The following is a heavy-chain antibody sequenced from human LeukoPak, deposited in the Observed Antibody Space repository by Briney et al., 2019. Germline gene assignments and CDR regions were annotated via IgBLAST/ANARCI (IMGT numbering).Heavy chain of an antibody. V-gene: IGHV3-21*01. CDR3: ARDHGSHYYGSGTYSPNFDY. CDR1: GFTFSSYS. Sequence: NPGGSLRLSCAASGFTFSSYSMNWVRQAPGKGLEWVSSISSSSSYIYYADSVKGRFTISRDNAKNSLYLQMNSLRAEDTAVYYCARDHGSHYYGSGTYSPNFDYWGQGTLVTVSS. CDR2: ISSSSSYI. D-gene: IGHD3-10*01. J-gene: IGHJ4*02.